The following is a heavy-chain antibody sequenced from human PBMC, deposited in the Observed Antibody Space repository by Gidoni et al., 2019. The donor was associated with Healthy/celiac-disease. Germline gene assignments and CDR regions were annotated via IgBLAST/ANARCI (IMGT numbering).Heavy chain of an antibody. D-gene: IGHD1-26*01. CDR2: ISYDGSNK. V-gene: IGHV3-30*03. CDR1: GFTFSSYG. CDR3: AREWELPDY. J-gene: IGHJ4*02. Sequence: QVQLVESGGGVVQPGRSLRLSCAASGFTFSSYGMHWVRQAPGKGLEWVAVISYDGSNKYYADSVKGRFTISRDNSKNTLYLQMNSLRAEDTAVYYCAREWELPDYWGPGNPGHRLL.